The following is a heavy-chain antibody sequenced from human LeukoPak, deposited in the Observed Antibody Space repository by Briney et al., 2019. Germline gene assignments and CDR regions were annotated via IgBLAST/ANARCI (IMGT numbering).Heavy chain of an antibody. J-gene: IGHJ5*02. CDR2: IYNSGST. D-gene: IGHD4-17*01. CDR3: ARDPTYGDYFWFDP. V-gene: IGHV4-4*07. CDR1: GGSISSYY. Sequence: AETLSLTCTVSGGSISSYYWSWIRQPAGKGLEWIGRIYNSGSTNYNPSLKSRVTMSVDTSKNQFSLKLSSVTAADTAVYYCARDPTYGDYFWFDPWGQGTLVTVSS.